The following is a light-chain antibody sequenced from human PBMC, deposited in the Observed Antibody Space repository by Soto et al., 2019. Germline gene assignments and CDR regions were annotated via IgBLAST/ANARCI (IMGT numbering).Light chain of an antibody. CDR1: SSNIGAGYD. CDR2: GNS. J-gene: IGLJ1*01. Sequence: QSVLTQPPSVSGAPGQRVTITCTVSSSNIGAGYDVHWYQRLPGTAPKLLIYGNSNRPSGDPDRFSGSKSGTSASLAITGLQAEDEADYYCQSYDSSLSGFYVFGTGTKVTVL. CDR3: QSYDSSLSGFYV. V-gene: IGLV1-40*01.